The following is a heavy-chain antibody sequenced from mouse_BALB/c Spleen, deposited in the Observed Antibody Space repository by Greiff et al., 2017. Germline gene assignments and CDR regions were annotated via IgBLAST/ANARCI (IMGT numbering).Heavy chain of an antibody. Sequence: EVQLVESGPELVKPGASVKISCKASGYSFTGYYMHWVKQSHVKSLEWIGRINPYNGATSYNQNFKDKASLTVDKSSSTAYMELHSLTSEDSAVYYCAREYGNYGSYWYFDGWGAGTTVTVSS. V-gene: IGHV1-31*01. D-gene: IGHD2-1*01. CDR1: GYSFTGYY. J-gene: IGHJ1*01. CDR3: AREYGNYGSYWYFDG. CDR2: INPYNGAT.